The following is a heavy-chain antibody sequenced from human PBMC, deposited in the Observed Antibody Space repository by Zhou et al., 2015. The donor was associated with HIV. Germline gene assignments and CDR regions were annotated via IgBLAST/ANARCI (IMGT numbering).Heavy chain of an antibody. CDR1: GFRFEHYA. Sequence: DVQLVESGGGLVQPGRSLRLSCAASGFRFEHYAMHWVRQVPGKGLEWVSGIGWFTFGRDTTFYADSVKGRFTISRDNAKNSLYLQMKSLRGEDTAFYYCAKDLRPVAAYFDYWGQGTLVTVSS. CDR3: AKDLRPVAAYFDY. V-gene: IGHV3-9*01. D-gene: IGHD6-19*01. J-gene: IGHJ4*02. CDR2: IGWFTFGRDTT.